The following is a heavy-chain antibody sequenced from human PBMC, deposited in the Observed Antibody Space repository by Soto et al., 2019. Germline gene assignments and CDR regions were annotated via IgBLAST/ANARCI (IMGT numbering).Heavy chain of an antibody. J-gene: IGHJ5*02. V-gene: IGHV1-18*01. CDR1: GYSFYNSG. CDR3: SKNGTTCFAA. Sequence: QVQLVQSGPELKKPGASVKVSCKTSGYSFYNSGISWVRQAPGQGLEWMGWISVYSGYAHYAQKFQGRVIMTADTFTSTSYMELRGLISDDTAMYYCSKNGTTCFAAWGQGTLVTVSS. CDR2: ISVYSGYA. D-gene: IGHD1-1*01.